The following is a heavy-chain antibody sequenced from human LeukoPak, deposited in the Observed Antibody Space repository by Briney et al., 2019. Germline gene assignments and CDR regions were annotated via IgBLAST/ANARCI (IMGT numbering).Heavy chain of an antibody. Sequence: SETLPLTCTVSGVSISTYFWSWIRQPPGKGLEWIGYVYYSGNTNYNPSLQSRVTISIDTPKKYFSLKLTSLTAADTAFYYCARGARDTGRAFDLWGQGTMVTVSS. CDR2: VYYSGNT. V-gene: IGHV4-59*01. CDR3: ARGARDTGRAFDL. D-gene: IGHD3-10*01. J-gene: IGHJ3*01. CDR1: GVSISTYF.